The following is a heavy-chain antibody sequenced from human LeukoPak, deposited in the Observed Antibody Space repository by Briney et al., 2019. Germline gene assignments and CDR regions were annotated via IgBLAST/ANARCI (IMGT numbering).Heavy chain of an antibody. D-gene: IGHD2-15*01. V-gene: IGHV5-51*01. CDR1: GYSFTSYW. J-gene: IGHJ1*01. CDR2: IYPGDSDT. Sequence: GESLKISCKGSGYSFTSYWIGWVRQMPGKGLEWMGIIYPGDSDTRYSLSFQGQVTISADKSISTAYLQWSSLKASDTAMYYCARVNCSGGSCYGYFQHWGQGTLVTVSS. CDR3: ARVNCSGGSCYGYFQH.